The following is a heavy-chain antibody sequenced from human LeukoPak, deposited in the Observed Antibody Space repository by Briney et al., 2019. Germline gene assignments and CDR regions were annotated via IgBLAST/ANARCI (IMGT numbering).Heavy chain of an antibody. CDR2: ISPSGDRT. Sequence: GASVKVSCKASGYSFINHYMHWVRQAPGQGLEWLGLISPSGDRTWYAQKFQGKFTMTRDMSTSTDYMELSSLRSEDTAVYYCARYGDYGVGLDVWGKGTTVTVSS. D-gene: IGHD4-17*01. CDR3: ARYGDYGVGLDV. V-gene: IGHV1-46*01. J-gene: IGHJ6*04. CDR1: GYSFINHY.